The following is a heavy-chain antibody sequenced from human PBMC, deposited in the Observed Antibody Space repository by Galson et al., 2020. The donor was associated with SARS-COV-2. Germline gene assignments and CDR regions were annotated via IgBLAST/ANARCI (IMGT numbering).Heavy chain of an antibody. CDR1: GGSISSSGYY. V-gene: IGHV4-39*01. D-gene: IGHD1-26*01. CDR3: ARHGGATPTFYFDY. Sequence: SETLSLTCTVAGGSISSSGYYWGWIRQPPGKGREWIGSTNYSGSTYYNPSLKSPVTIPEDTSENQFALKLGSVTAADTALYYCARHGGATPTFYFDYWGRGTLVTVSS. CDR2: TNYSGST. J-gene: IGHJ4*02.